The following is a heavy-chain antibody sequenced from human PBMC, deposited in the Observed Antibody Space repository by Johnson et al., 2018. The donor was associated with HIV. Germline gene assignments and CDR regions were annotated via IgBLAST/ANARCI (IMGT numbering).Heavy chain of an antibody. Sequence: QVQLVESGGGVVQPGRSLRLSCAASGFNFNGFGMHWVRQAPGKGLEWVAFLRYDGTNKNYGDSVKGRFTISRDNAKNSLYLQMNSLRAEDTALYYCAKIRGEMATTDAFEIWGQGTMVTVSS. CDR2: LRYDGTNK. J-gene: IGHJ3*02. CDR3: AKIRGEMATTDAFEI. V-gene: IGHV3-30*02. CDR1: GFNFNGFG. D-gene: IGHD5-24*01.